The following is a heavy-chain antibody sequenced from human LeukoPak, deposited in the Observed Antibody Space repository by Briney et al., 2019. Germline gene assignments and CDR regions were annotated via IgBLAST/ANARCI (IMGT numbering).Heavy chain of an antibody. J-gene: IGHJ5*02. D-gene: IGHD6-13*01. CDR2: IYYSGST. V-gene: IGHV4-59*08. CDR1: GGSISSYY. CDR3: ARAYSSSWYWNWFDP. Sequence: SETLSLTCTVSGGSISSYYWSWIRQPPGKVLEWIGYIYYSGSTNYNPSLKSRVTISVDTSKNQFSLKMSSVTAADTAVYYCARAYSSSWYWNWFDPWGQGTLVTVSS.